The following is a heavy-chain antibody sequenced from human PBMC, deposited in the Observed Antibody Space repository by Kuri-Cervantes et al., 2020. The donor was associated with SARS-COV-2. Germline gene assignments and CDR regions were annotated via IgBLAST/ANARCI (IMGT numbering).Heavy chain of an antibody. J-gene: IGHJ4*02. CDR1: GFTFSDYY. D-gene: IGHD5-12*01. Sequence: GESLKISCAASGFTFSDYYMSWIRQAPGKGLEWVANIKQDGSEKYYVDSVKGRFTISRDNAKNSLYLQMNSLRAEDTAVYYCARETSGYEYYFDYWGQGTLVTVSS. CDR2: IKQDGSEK. V-gene: IGHV3-7*01. CDR3: ARETSGYEYYFDY.